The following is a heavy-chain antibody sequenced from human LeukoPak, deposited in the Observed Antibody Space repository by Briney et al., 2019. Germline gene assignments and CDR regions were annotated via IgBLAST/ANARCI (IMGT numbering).Heavy chain of an antibody. CDR3: ARARFKGRFDY. V-gene: IGHV3-7*01. CDR1: AFTFSSYW. CDR2: IKQDGSEK. Sequence: GGSLRLSCAASAFTFSSYWMSWVRQAPGKGLEWVANIKQDGSEKYYVDSVKGRFTISRDNAKNSLYLQMNSLRAEDTAVYYCARARFKGRFDYWGQGTLVTVSS. J-gene: IGHJ4*02.